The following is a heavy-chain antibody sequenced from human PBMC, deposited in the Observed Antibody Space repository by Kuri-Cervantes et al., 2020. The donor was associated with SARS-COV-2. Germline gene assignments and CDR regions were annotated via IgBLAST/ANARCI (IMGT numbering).Heavy chain of an antibody. J-gene: IGHJ6*02. CDR2: IWYDGSNK. Sequence: GGSLRLSCAASGFTFSSYGMHWVRQAPGKGLEWVAVIWYDGSNKYYADSVKGRFTIPRDNSKNTLYLQMNSLRAEDTAVYYCARDPVVVAAADWDGMDVWGQGTTVTVSS. CDR3: ARDPVVVAAADWDGMDV. CDR1: GFTFSSYG. D-gene: IGHD2-15*01. V-gene: IGHV3-33*08.